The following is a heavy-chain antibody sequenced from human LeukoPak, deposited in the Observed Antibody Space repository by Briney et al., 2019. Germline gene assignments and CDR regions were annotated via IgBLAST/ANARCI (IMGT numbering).Heavy chain of an antibody. CDR1: GFTVSSNY. CDR3: GKEPWEGSGYIHY. Sequence: GGSLRLSCAASGFTVSSNYMSWVRQAPGKGLEWVSAMSGSGDRSVYADSVKGRFIISRDNSKNTVYLQMNSLKDEDTAIYYCGKEPWEGSGYIHYWGQGTLVAVSS. J-gene: IGHJ4*02. D-gene: IGHD3-3*01. CDR2: MSGSGDRS. V-gene: IGHV3-23*01.